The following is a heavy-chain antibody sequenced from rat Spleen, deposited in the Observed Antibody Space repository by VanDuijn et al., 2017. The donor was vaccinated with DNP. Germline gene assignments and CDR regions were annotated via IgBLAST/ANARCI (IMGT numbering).Heavy chain of an antibody. CDR1: GFVFGNFV. Sequence: EVQLVESGGGLVQPGRSLKVSCTASGFVFGNFVMNWIRQAPTQGLEWVASISPSGGSTHYRDSVQGRFTVSRDNARSTLYLQMDSLRSEDTATYYCATQDGGYHTFDYWGQGVMVTVSS. J-gene: IGHJ2*01. CDR3: ATQDGGYHTFDY. V-gene: IGHV5-19*01. CDR2: ISPSGGST. D-gene: IGHD1-11*01.